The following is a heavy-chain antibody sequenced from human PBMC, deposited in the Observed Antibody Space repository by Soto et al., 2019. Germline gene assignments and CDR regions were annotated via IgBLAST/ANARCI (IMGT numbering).Heavy chain of an antibody. CDR3: ARERAHYGMDV. CDR2: MNPNSGNT. J-gene: IGHJ6*02. D-gene: IGHD6-25*01. CDR1: GNTFTVYI. V-gene: IGHV1-8*01. Sequence: QVQWGQFGVGVKSPGASGKVSGKVSGNTFTVYIISGVRQATGQGLEWMGWMNPNSGNTGFAQKFQGRVTMTRNTSISTAYMELSSLRSEDTAVYYCARERAHYGMDVWGQGTTVTVSS.